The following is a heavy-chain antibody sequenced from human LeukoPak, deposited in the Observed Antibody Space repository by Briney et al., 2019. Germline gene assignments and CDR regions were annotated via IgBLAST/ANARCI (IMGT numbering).Heavy chain of an antibody. CDR1: GYTFTGYY. J-gene: IGHJ3*02. D-gene: IGHD4/OR15-4a*01. CDR2: INPNSGGT. CDR3: ARVFTLTGRDAFDI. Sequence: ASVKVSCKASGYTFTGYYMHWVRQAPGQGLEWMGWINPNSGGTNYAQKFQGRVTMTRDTSISTAYMELSRLRSDDTAVYYCARVFTLTGRDAFDIWGQGTMVTVSS. V-gene: IGHV1-2*02.